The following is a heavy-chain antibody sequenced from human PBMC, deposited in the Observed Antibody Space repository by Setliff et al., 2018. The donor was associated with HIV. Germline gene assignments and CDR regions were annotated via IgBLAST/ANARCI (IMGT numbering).Heavy chain of an antibody. J-gene: IGHJ5*02. CDR3: AKERNPYYYDSSGYSWFDP. V-gene: IGHV4-61*02. CDR1: GGSISRGSYY. CDR2: IYTNGST. D-gene: IGHD3-22*01. Sequence: PSETLSLTCTVSGGSISRGSYYWIWVRQPAGKGLEWIGRIYTNGSTLYNPSLKSRVSISVDKSKNQFLLKLNSVTAADTAVYYCAKERNPYYYDSSGYSWFDPWGQGTLVTVSS.